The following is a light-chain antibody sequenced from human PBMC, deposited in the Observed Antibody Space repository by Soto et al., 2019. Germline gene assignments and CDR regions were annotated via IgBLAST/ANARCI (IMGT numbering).Light chain of an antibody. J-gene: IGLJ1*01. V-gene: IGLV1-44*01. CDR1: NGHIGSNS. CDR3: AAWDDSLNGYV. Sequence: QAPASCFTPWRRGTLCWFGRNGHIGSNSVNWYQQLPGTAPKLPIYSNDRRPSGVPDRFSGSKSGTSASLAISGLQSEDEADYYCAAWDDSLNGYVFGTGTKVTVL. CDR2: SND.